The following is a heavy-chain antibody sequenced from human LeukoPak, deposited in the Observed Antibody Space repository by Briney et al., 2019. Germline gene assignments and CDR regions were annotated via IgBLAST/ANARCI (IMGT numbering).Heavy chain of an antibody. J-gene: IGHJ6*03. V-gene: IGHV3-33*06. CDR2: ILSDGSKE. D-gene: IGHD4-17*01. CDR1: GFTFSSYG. Sequence: PGGSLRLSCAASGFTFSSYGMHWVRQAPGKGLEWVAVILSDGSKEFYTDSVKGRFTISRDNSKNTLCLQMNSPRAEDTAVYYCAKSRDYDPLGYYYYYMDVWGKGTTVTVSS. CDR3: AKSRDYDPLGYYYYYMDV.